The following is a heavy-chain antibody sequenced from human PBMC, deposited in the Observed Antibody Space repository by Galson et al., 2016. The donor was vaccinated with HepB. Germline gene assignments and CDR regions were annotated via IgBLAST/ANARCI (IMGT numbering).Heavy chain of an antibody. Sequence: ETLSLTCTVSSGSVSSGGYYWSWIRQPPGKGLEWIGYIHNSGSTNYNPSLKSRVTISIDTSKNQFFLKLTSVTAADTAVYYRARDEGLYNGMDVWGQGTTVTVSS. V-gene: IGHV4-61*08. CDR2: IHNSGST. CDR3: ARDEGLYNGMDV. J-gene: IGHJ6*02. CDR1: SGSVSSGGYY.